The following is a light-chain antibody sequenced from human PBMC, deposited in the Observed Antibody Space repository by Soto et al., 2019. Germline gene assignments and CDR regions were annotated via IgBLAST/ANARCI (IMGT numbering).Light chain of an antibody. CDR3: CLYVGGRTYV. CDR1: VGL. CDR2: DDT. Sequence: QSALTQPASVSGSPGQSITISCTGTVGLVSWYQQHPGKVPKLIIYDDTKRPSGVSSRFSGSKSGSTASLTISGLQTEDEADYYCCLYVGGRTYVFGTGTKATVL. V-gene: IGLV2-23*01. J-gene: IGLJ1*01.